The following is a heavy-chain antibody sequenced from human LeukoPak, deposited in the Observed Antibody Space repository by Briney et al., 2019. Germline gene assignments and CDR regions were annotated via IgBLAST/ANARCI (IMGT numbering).Heavy chain of an antibody. V-gene: IGHV1-46*01. D-gene: IGHD3-22*01. CDR2: INPSGGST. CDR3: ARPPDTYYYDSSGYYQPEYFQH. Sequence: ASVKVSCKASGYTFTSYYMHWVRQAPGQGLEWMGIINPSGGSTSYAQKFQGRVTMTRDTSTSTVYMELSSLRSEDMAVYYCARPPDTYYYDSSGYYQPEYFQHWGQGTLVTVSS. J-gene: IGHJ1*01. CDR1: GYTFTSYY.